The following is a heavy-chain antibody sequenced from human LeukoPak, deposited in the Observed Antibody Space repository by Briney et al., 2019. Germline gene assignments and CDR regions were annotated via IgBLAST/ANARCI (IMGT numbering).Heavy chain of an antibody. CDR3: ASPYCSGGTCYAHDAFDI. J-gene: IGHJ3*02. CDR1: GYTFTSYG. V-gene: IGHV1-18*01. CDR2: ISVYDGNT. D-gene: IGHD2-15*01. Sequence: ASVKVSCKASGYTFTSYGISWVRQAPGQGLEWMGWISVYDGNTNYAQKLQGRVTMTTDTSTSTAYMELRSLRSDDTAVYYCASPYCSGGTCYAHDAFDIWGQGTMVTVSS.